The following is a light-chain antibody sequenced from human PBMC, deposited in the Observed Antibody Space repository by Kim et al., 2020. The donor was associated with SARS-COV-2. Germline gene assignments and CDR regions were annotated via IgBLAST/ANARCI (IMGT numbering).Light chain of an antibody. J-gene: IGLJ1*01. CDR2: GKN. CDR1: SLRTYY. V-gene: IGLV3-19*01. CDR3: NSRDSGSNHLV. Sequence: SSELTQDPAVSVALGQTVRITCQGDSLRTYYASWYQQKPGQAPVLVIYGKNNRPSGIPDRFSGSNSGDTASLPITGAQAEYEADYYCNSRDSGSNHLVF.